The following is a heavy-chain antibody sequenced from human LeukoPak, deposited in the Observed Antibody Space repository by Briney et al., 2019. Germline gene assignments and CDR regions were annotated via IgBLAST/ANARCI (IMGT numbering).Heavy chain of an antibody. Sequence: GASVKGSCKASGYTFTSYGISWVRQAPGQGLEWMGWISAYNGNTNYAQKLQGRVTMTTDTSTSTAYMELRSLRSDDTAVYYCASSVILTGYYTDYYYGMDVWGKGTTVTVSS. CDR2: ISAYNGNT. CDR3: ASSVILTGYYTDYYYGMDV. D-gene: IGHD3-9*01. J-gene: IGHJ6*04. V-gene: IGHV1-18*04. CDR1: GYTFTSYG.